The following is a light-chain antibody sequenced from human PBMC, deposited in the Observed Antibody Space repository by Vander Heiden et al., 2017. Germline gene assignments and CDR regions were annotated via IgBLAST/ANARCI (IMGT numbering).Light chain of an antibody. CDR1: QGISSH. J-gene: IGKJ2*01. V-gene: IGKV1-9*01. CDR3: QQLNTHPPYT. CDR2: AAS. Sequence: DIQLTQSPSFLSASVGDTVIITCRASQGISSHLAWYQQKPGKAPELLIYAASTLQSGVPSRFSGSGSGTEFTLTISSLQPEDFATYYCQQLNTHPPYTFGQGTKLEIK.